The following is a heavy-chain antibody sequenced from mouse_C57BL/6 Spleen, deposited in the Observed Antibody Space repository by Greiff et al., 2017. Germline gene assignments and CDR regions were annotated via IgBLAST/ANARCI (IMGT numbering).Heavy chain of an antibody. D-gene: IGHD2-1*01. CDR2: IRLKSDNYAT. CDR1: GFTFSNYW. J-gene: IGHJ4*01. V-gene: IGHV6-3*01. CDR3: PGGGKYGSMDY. Sequence: EVMLVESGGGLVQPGGSMKLSCVASGFTFSNYWMNWVRQSPEKGLEWVAQIRLKSDNYATHYAESVKGRFTISRDDSKSSVYLQMNNLRAEDTGIYYCPGGGKYGSMDYRGQGTSVTVSS.